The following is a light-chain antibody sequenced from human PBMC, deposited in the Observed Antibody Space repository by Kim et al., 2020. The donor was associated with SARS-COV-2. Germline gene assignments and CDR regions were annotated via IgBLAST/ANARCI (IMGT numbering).Light chain of an antibody. CDR3: QQYNSWPYT. V-gene: IGKV1-5*03. CDR1: QTISNW. CDR2: KTS. J-gene: IGKJ2*01. Sequence: DIQMTQSPSTLSTFVGDRVTITCRASQTISNWLAWFQQKPGKAPKLLIYKTSNLETGVPSRFSGSGSGTEFTLTISSLQPDDSASYFCQQYNSWPYTFGQGTKVDIK.